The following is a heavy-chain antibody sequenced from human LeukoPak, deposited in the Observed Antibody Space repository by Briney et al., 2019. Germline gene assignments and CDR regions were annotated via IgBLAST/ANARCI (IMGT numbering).Heavy chain of an antibody. V-gene: IGHV3-23*01. CDR2: ISGSGGST. Sequence: GALRLSCAASGFTFSSYAMSWVRQAPGKGLEWVSAISGSGGSTYYADSVKGRFTISRDNSKNTLYLQMNSLRAEDTAVHYCAKSSSGWYNLDYWGQGTLVTVSS. CDR1: GFTFSSYA. CDR3: AKSSSGWYNLDY. J-gene: IGHJ4*02. D-gene: IGHD6-19*01.